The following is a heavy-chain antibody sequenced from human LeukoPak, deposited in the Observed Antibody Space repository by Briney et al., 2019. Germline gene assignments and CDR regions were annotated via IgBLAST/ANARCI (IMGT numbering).Heavy chain of an antibody. V-gene: IGHV3-9*01. CDR2: INWNSGSI. CDR3: AKDPYSSGWHHFDY. J-gene: IGHJ4*02. Sequence: GGSLRLSCAASGFTFDDYAMHWVRQAPGKGLEWVSSINWNSGSIGYADSVKGRFTISRDNAKNFLYLQMNGLRAEDTGLYYCAKDPYSSGWHHFDYWGQGILVTVSS. D-gene: IGHD6-19*01. CDR1: GFTFDDYA.